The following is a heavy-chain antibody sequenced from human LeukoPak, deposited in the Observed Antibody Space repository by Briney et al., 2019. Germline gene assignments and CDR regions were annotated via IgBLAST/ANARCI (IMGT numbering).Heavy chain of an antibody. CDR1: GFSLSSSV. D-gene: IGHD3-22*01. CDR2: IDGSGSST. J-gene: IGHJ3*02. V-gene: IGHV3-64*01. CDR3: AREGHSSGNCGMFDI. Sequence: GGSLRLSCAASGFSLSSSVMHWVRQGPGKGLEYVSGIDGSGSSTHYANSLKDRFTISKDNSKNTLYLQMGSLRVEDMAVYYCAREGHSSGNCGMFDIWGQGTMVTVSS.